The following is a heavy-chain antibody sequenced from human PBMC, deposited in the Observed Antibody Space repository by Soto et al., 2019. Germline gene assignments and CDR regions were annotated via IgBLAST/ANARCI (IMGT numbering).Heavy chain of an antibody. CDR3: ARDTGDGTFDF. CDR2: INAGYGNT. CDR1: GYTFSSYA. Sequence: QVHLVQSGAEVRKPGASVKVSCKASGYTFSSYAMHWVRPAPGERLEWMGWINAGYGNTKSSQKCQDRVSISQNTSASTDYMELTSLRAEDTDVYYWARDTGDGTFDFWGQGTLVTVSS. J-gene: IGHJ4*02. V-gene: IGHV1-3*01. D-gene: IGHD7-27*01.